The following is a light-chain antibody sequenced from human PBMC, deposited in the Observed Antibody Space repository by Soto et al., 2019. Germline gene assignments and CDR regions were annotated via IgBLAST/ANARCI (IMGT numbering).Light chain of an antibody. CDR2: EVT. Sequence: QSVLTQPPSVSGAPGQPVTISCTGTSSDIGANYDVSWYQQLPGEAPKLLIYEVTNRPSGVPDRFSGSSSGTSASLTVTGRHDDDEADYHCRSYYVIRSGHGFGTGTKVTVL. CDR3: RSYYVIRSGHG. CDR1: SSDIGANYD. V-gene: IGLV1-40*01. J-gene: IGLJ1*01.